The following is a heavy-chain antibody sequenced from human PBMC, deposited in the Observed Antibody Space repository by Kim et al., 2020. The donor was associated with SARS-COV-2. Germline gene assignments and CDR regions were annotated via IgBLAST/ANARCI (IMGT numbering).Heavy chain of an antibody. V-gene: IGHV4-31*02. D-gene: IGHD3-10*01. Sequence: NPSLKSRVTISVDTSKNQFSRKLRSVTAADTAVYYCARDRGFGEPGIDYWGQGTLVTVSS. J-gene: IGHJ4*02. CDR3: ARDRGFGEPGIDY.